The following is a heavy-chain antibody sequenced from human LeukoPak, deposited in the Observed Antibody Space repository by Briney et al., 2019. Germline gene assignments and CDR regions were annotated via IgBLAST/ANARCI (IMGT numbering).Heavy chain of an antibody. CDR2: IYHSGST. D-gene: IGHD6-19*01. J-gene: IGHJ3*02. Sequence: SETLSLTCAVSGGSISSSIWWTWVRQPPGKGLEWIGEIYHSGSTNYNPSLKSRLTISVDKSKNQFSLNLSSVTAADTAVYYCTRRAGTDSNGAFDIWGQGTMVTVSS. CDR3: TRRAGTDSNGAFDI. V-gene: IGHV4-4*02. CDR1: GGSISSSIW.